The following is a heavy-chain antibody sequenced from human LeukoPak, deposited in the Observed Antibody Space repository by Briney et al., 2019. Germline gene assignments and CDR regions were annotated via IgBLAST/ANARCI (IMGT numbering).Heavy chain of an antibody. V-gene: IGHV4-59*01. CDR3: ARRDNSGWNYFDY. Sequence: PSETLSLTCSVSGGSINSYYWSWIRQPPEKGLEWIGYVYYTGSTNYNPSLNSRVTISVDTSKNQFSLKLSSVTAADTAVYYCARRDNSGWNYFDYWGQGTLVTVSS. CDR1: GGSINSYY. J-gene: IGHJ4*02. CDR2: VYYTGST. D-gene: IGHD6-19*01.